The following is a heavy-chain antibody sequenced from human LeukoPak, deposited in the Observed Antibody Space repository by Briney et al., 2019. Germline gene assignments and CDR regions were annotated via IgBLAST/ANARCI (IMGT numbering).Heavy chain of an antibody. CDR3: ARRGGLYYDSSGNNWFDP. Sequence: GASVKVSCKASGYSFTGYHLYWVRQAPGQGLEWMGWIDPNSGGTVYAQKFQGRASMTRDKSISTAYLQWSSLKASDTAMYYCARRGGLYYDSSGNNWFDPWGQGTLVTVSS. CDR2: IDPNSGGT. CDR1: GYSFTGYH. J-gene: IGHJ5*02. D-gene: IGHD3-22*01. V-gene: IGHV1-2*02.